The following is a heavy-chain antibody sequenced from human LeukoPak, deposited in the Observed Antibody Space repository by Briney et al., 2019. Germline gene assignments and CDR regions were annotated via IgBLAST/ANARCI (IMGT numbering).Heavy chain of an antibody. D-gene: IGHD2-2*01. Sequence: PSETLSLTCTVSGGSISGGDYDWSCIRQPPGKGLEWIGYIYYSGSAYYNPSLKSRVAISVDTSKNQFSLKLSSVTAADTAVYYCARDLSSTSHIDYWGQGTLVTVSS. CDR1: GGSISGGDYD. CDR2: IYYSGSA. J-gene: IGHJ4*02. V-gene: IGHV4-30-4*08. CDR3: ARDLSSTSHIDY.